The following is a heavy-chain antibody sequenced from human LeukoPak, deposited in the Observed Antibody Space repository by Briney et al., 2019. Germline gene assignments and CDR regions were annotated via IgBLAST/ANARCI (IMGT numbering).Heavy chain of an antibody. Sequence: SETLSLTCTVSGGSISSGGYYWSWIRQPPGKGLEWIGYIYHSGSTYYNPSLKSRVTISVDRSKNQFSLKLSSVTAADTAVYYCARIGKYCSSTSCYTDYWGQGTLVTVSS. CDR2: IYHSGST. D-gene: IGHD2-2*02. CDR3: ARIGKYCSSTSCYTDY. J-gene: IGHJ4*02. V-gene: IGHV4-30-2*01. CDR1: GGSISSGGYY.